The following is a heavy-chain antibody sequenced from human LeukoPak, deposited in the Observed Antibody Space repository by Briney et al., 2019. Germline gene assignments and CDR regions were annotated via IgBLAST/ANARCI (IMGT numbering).Heavy chain of an antibody. V-gene: IGHV1-69*06. CDR1: GGTFSSYA. Sequence: SVKVSCKASGGTFSSYAISWVRQAPGQGLEWMGGIIPISGTTNYAQKFQGRITITADKSTSTAYMELSSLRSEDTAVYYCARVYCSSTSCSTANWFDPWGQGTLVTVSS. CDR3: ARVYCSSTSCSTANWFDP. CDR2: IIPISGTT. J-gene: IGHJ5*02. D-gene: IGHD2-2*01.